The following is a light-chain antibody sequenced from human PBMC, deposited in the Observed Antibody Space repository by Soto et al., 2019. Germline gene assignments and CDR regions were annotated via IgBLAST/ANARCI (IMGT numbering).Light chain of an antibody. Sequence: VMTQSPATLSLSPGARANISCRASQSVTTYLAWYQQKPGQAPRLLIFGASTRATGIPARFSGSGSGTEFTLTISSLQTEDFATYYCQQAKSFPRSFGQGTKVDIK. V-gene: IGKV3-15*01. J-gene: IGKJ1*01. CDR3: QQAKSFPRS. CDR2: GAS. CDR1: QSVTTY.